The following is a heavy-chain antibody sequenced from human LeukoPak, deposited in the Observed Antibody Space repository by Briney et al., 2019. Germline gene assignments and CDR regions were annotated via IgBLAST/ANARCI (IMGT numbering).Heavy chain of an antibody. V-gene: IGHV3-9*01. CDR3: AKAAVAGNYYFDY. Sequence: GRSLRLSCAASGFTFDDYAMHWVRQAPGKGLEWVSGISWNSGSIGYADSVKGRFTISRDNAKNSLYLQMNSLRAEDTALYYCAKAAVAGNYYFDYWDQGTLVTVSS. D-gene: IGHD6-19*01. CDR2: ISWNSGSI. J-gene: IGHJ4*02. CDR1: GFTFDDYA.